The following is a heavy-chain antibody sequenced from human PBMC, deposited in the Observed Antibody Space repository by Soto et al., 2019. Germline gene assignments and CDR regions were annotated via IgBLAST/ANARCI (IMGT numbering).Heavy chain of an antibody. Sequence: SEPLSLTCTVSGGSISSYYWSWIRQPPGKGLEWIGYIYYSGSTNYNPSLKSRVTISVDTSKNQFSLKLSSVTAADTAVYYCARARAILLHFDYWGQGTLVTVSS. D-gene: IGHD1-26*01. J-gene: IGHJ4*02. CDR1: GGSISSYY. V-gene: IGHV4-59*01. CDR3: ARARAILLHFDY. CDR2: IYYSGST.